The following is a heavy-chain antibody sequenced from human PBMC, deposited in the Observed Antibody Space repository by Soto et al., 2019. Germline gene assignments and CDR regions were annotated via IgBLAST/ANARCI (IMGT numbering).Heavy chain of an antibody. CDR2: INPNSGGT. CDR3: ARGPGWGFDI. D-gene: IGHD3-16*01. V-gene: IGHV1-2*04. CDR1: GYTLTGYY. J-gene: IGHJ3*02. Sequence: GASVKVSCKASGYTLTGYYMHWVRQAPGHGLEWMGWINPNSGGTNYAQKFQGWVTMPRDTSISTAYMELSRLRSDDTAVYYCARGPGWGFDIWGQGTMVTVSS.